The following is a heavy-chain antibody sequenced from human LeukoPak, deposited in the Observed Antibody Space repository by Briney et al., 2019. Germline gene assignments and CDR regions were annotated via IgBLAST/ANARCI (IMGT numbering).Heavy chain of an antibody. CDR2: ISWNSGSI. J-gene: IGHJ5*02. D-gene: IGHD6-13*01. Sequence: GGSLRLSCAASGFTFDDYAMHWVRQAPGEGLEWGSGISWNSGSIGYADSVKGRFTISRDNAKTSLYLQMNSLRAEDTALYYCAKDGGSSWHGTNWFDPWGQGTLVTVSS. CDR3: AKDGGSSWHGTNWFDP. V-gene: IGHV3-9*01. CDR1: GFTFDDYA.